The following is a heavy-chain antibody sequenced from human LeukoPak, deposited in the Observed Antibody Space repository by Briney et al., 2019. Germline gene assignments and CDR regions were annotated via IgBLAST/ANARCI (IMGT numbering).Heavy chain of an antibody. Sequence: SETLSLTCGVSGYSISSGYYWGWIRQPPGKELEWIGSIYHSGSTYYNPSLKSRVTISVDTSKNQFSLKLSSVTAADTAVYYCAREVYCGGDCYSHYFDHWGQGTLVTVSS. J-gene: IGHJ4*02. D-gene: IGHD2-21*01. CDR1: GYSISSGYY. CDR3: AREVYCGGDCYSHYFDH. V-gene: IGHV4-38-2*01. CDR2: IYHSGST.